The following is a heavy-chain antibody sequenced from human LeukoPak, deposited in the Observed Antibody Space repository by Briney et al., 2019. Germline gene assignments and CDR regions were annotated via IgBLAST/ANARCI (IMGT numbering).Heavy chain of an antibody. V-gene: IGHV4-39*07. CDR1: GGSISSSSYY. CDR3: AREWYVDCSSTSCYPDY. CDR2: IYYSGST. D-gene: IGHD2-2*01. Sequence: PSETLSLTCTVSGGSISSSSYYWGWIRQPPGKGLEWIGSIYYSGSTYYNPSLKSRVTISVDTSKNQFSLKLGSVTAADTAVYYCAREWYVDCSSTSCYPDYWGQGTLVTVSS. J-gene: IGHJ4*02.